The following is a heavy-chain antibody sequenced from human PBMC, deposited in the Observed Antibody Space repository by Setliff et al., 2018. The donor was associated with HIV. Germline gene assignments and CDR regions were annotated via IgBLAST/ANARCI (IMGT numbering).Heavy chain of an antibody. D-gene: IGHD2-8*02. J-gene: IGHJ4*02. V-gene: IGHV4-38-2*02. Sequence: PSETLSLTCTVSGYSISSGYYWGWIRQPPGKGLEWIGSIYYSGRTYYNPSLKSRVTISVDTSKNQFSLELSSVTAADTAVYYCTVYNTGSSKDHYWGQGTPVTVSS. CDR1: GYSISSGYY. CDR3: TVYNTGSSKDHY. CDR2: IYYSGRT.